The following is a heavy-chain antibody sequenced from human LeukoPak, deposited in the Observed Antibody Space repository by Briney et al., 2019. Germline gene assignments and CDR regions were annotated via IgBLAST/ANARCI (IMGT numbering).Heavy chain of an antibody. V-gene: IGHV4-4*07. Sequence: SETLSLTCSVSGGSISTYYWSWIRQSAGKGLEWIGRIYKSGSSNYNPSLKSRVTISVDTSKNQFSLKLSSVTAADTAVYYCARNVDTAMEYYFDYWGQGTLVTVSS. CDR2: IYKSGSS. J-gene: IGHJ4*02. CDR1: GGSISTYY. D-gene: IGHD5-18*01. CDR3: ARNVDTAMEYYFDY.